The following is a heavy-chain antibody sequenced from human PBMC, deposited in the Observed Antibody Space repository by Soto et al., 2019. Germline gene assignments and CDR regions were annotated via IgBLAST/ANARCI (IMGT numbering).Heavy chain of an antibody. V-gene: IGHV1-69*13. J-gene: IGHJ5*02. D-gene: IGHD1-7*01. CDR3: ARAPYNWNYEWFDP. CDR2: IIPIFGTA. Sequence: ASVKVSCKASGGTFSSYAISWVRQAPGQGLEWMGGIIPIFGTANYAQKFQGRVTITADESTSTAYMELSSLRSEDTAVYYCARAPYNWNYEWFDPWGQGTLVTVSS. CDR1: GGTFSSYA.